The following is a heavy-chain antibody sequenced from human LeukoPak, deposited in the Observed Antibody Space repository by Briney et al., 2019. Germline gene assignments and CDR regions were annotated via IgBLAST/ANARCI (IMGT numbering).Heavy chain of an antibody. J-gene: IGHJ4*02. Sequence: ASVKVSCKVSGYTLTELSMHWVRQAPGKGLEWTGGFDPEDGETIYAQKFQGRVTMTEDTSTDTAYMELSSLRSEDTAVYYCATELISAAGRGGPFDYWGQGTLVTVSS. V-gene: IGHV1-24*01. CDR3: ATELISAAGRGGPFDY. CDR1: GYTLTELS. D-gene: IGHD6-13*01. CDR2: FDPEDGET.